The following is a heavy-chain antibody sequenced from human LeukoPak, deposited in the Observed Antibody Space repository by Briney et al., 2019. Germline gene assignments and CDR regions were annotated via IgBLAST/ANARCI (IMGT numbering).Heavy chain of an antibody. V-gene: IGHV4-39*01. D-gene: IGHD3-10*01. Sequence: SETLSLTCTVSGGSISSSSYYWGWIRQPPGKGPEWIGSIYYSGSTYYNPSLKSRVTISVDTSKNQFSLKLSSVTAADTAVYCCARPGLLDYYGSGSRDVWGQGTLVTVSS. CDR1: GGSISSSSYY. CDR3: ARPGLLDYYGSGSRDV. J-gene: IGHJ4*02. CDR2: IYYSGST.